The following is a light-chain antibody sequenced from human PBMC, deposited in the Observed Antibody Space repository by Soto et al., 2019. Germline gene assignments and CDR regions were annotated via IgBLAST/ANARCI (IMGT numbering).Light chain of an antibody. CDR2: GAS. CDR1: QVIGSRY. V-gene: IGKV3-20*01. J-gene: IGKJ2*01. Sequence: EIVMTQSPGTQSLSPGERATISCRASQVIGSRYLAWYHQKSGQAPRLLIYGASSRATGIPDRFSGSGSGTDFTLTISRLEPEDFGVYYCQQFGSSIPHTFGQGTKVDIK. CDR3: QQFGSSIPHT.